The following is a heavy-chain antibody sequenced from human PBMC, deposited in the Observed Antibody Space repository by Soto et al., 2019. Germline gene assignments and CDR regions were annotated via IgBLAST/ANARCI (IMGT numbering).Heavy chain of an antibody. J-gene: IGHJ6*02. CDR3: AKDLLLWFGEYNYYYYYGMDV. CDR2: ISYDGSNK. D-gene: IGHD3-10*01. V-gene: IGHV3-30*18. CDR1: GFTFSSYG. Sequence: PGGSLRLSCAASGFTFSSYGMHWVRQAPGKGLEWVAVISYDGSNKYYADSVKGRFTISRDNSKNTLYLQMNSLRAEDTAVYYCAKDLLLWFGEYNYYYYYGMDVWGQGTTVTVSS.